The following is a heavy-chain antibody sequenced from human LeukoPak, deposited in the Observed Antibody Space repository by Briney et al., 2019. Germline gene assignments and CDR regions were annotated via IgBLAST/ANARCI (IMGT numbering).Heavy chain of an antibody. D-gene: IGHD5-24*01. CDR2: ISYDGSNK. CDR3: AREGRDGYNDY. V-gene: IGHV3-30-3*01. J-gene: IGHJ4*02. Sequence: GRSLRLSCAASGFTFSSYAMHWVRQAPGKGLEWVAVISYDGSNKYYADSVKGRFTISRDNSKNTLYLQMNSLRAEDTAVYYCAREGRDGYNDYWGQGTLVTVSS. CDR1: GFTFSSYA.